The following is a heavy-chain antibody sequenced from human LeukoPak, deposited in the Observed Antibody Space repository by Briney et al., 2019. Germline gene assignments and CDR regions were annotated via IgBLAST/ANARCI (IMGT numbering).Heavy chain of an antibody. V-gene: IGHV4-59*01. CDR2: IYYSGCT. CDR3: AGDVSTSWYRYFDL. J-gene: IGHJ2*01. CDR1: GGSISSYY. Sequence: AETLSLTCTVSGGSISSYYWSWIRQPPGKGLEWIGYIYYSGCTNYNPSLKSRVTISVDTSKNQFALKLSTVTAADTAVYYCAGDVSTSWYRYFDLWGRGTLVPVSS. D-gene: IGHD6-13*01.